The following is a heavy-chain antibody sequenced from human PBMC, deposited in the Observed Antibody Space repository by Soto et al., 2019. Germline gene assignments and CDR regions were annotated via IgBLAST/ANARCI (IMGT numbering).Heavy chain of an antibody. Sequence: QVQLQESGPGLVKPSETLSLTCAVSGDSISSYYCMWIRQPPGKGLESIGYLYYGRSANYNPSLTGRXTXSXHTSTNQCSLTLSSMTAADTAVYYCALRSMAVVPEYWGQGTLVTVSS. D-gene: IGHD3-22*01. CDR2: LYYGRSA. CDR1: GDSISSYY. V-gene: IGHV4-59*01. CDR3: ALRSMAVVPEY. J-gene: IGHJ4*02.